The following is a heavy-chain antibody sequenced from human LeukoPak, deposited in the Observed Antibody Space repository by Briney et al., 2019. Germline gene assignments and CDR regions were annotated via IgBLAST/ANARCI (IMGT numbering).Heavy chain of an antibody. Sequence: PGGSLRLSCAASGFTFSSYSMNWVRQAPGKGLEWVSSISSSSSYIYYADSVKGRFTISRDNAQNSLFLQINSLRAEDTAVYYCARDSPEVVTSLARHGAFDLWGQGTMVTASS. CDR2: ISSSSSYI. V-gene: IGHV3-21*06. CDR1: GFTFSSYS. D-gene: IGHD2-21*02. J-gene: IGHJ3*01. CDR3: ARDSPEVVTSLARHGAFDL.